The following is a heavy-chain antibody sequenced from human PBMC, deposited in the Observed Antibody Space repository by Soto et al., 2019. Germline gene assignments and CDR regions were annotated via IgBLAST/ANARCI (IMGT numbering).Heavy chain of an antibody. CDR3: ARLLVGSAIYF. V-gene: IGHV4-4*02. CDR1: GGSISSSYW. Sequence: VQLQESGQGLGKPSGTLSLNCAVSGGSISSSYWWGWVRQPPGMGLEWSGESYHSGSSNYNPSLKSRGSSSVDKYKYQFSLKQISVIAEDTAVYYCARLLVGSAIYFWGQGTLVTVSS. J-gene: IGHJ4*02. CDR2: SYHSGSS. D-gene: IGHD3-10*01.